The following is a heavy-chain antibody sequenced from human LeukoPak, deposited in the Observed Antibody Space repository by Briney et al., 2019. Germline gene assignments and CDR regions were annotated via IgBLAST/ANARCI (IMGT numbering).Heavy chain of an antibody. CDR3: ARTYTNNAGYYLY. Sequence: GGSLRLSCAASGFTFSSYSMNWVRQTPGKGLEWVSSISATSSYIYYADSARGRFTISRDNAKNSLYLQMNSLRAEDAAVYYCARTYTNNAGYYLYWGQGTLVTVSS. CDR2: ISATSSYI. J-gene: IGHJ4*02. CDR1: GFTFSSYS. V-gene: IGHV3-21*01. D-gene: IGHD3-22*01.